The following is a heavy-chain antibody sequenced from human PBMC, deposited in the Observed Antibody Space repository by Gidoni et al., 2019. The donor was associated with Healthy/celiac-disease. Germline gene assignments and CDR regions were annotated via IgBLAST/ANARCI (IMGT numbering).Heavy chain of an antibody. CDR3: AKDDKGSNNYDSSGYPFDY. CDR1: GFTFSSYA. V-gene: IGHV3-23*01. Sequence: EVHLLESGGGFLQPGGSLRLPCAASGFTFSSYAMSWVRQAPGKGLELVSGISGSGGSTYYADSVKVRFTISRDNSNNTVYMQMNSMRAEDTAVYYCAKDDKGSNNYDSSGYPFDYWGQGTLVTVSS. CDR2: ISGSGGST. J-gene: IGHJ4*02. D-gene: IGHD3-22*01.